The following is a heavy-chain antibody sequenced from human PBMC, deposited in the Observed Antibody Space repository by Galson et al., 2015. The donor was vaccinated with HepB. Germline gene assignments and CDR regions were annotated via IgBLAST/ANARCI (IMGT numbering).Heavy chain of an antibody. D-gene: IGHD6-13*01. CDR2: IGSGDHK. V-gene: IGHV3-21*01. CDR3: ARDYASWSRDY. CDR1: GFTFSPYG. J-gene: IGHJ4*02. Sequence: SLRLSCAASGFTFSPYGMTWVRQAPGTGLEWVSTIGSGDHKFYPASLKGRFTITRDNDKNSVYLQMTGLSAEETAVYYCARDYASWSRDYWGQGTLVTVSS.